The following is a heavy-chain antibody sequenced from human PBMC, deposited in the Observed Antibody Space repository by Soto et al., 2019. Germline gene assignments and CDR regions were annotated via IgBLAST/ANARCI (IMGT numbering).Heavy chain of an antibody. J-gene: IGHJ6*02. Sequence: SETLSLTCSVSGGSISSDDYYWTWVRQPPGKGLEWIGHIYYNGNTYYNPSLKSRLTMSLDTSQNQFSLHLSSVIAADSALYFCARATTVTSSFFYYGLDVWGQGTTVTAP. CDR3: ARATTVTSSFFYYGLDV. D-gene: IGHD4-17*01. CDR1: GGSISSDDYY. CDR2: IYYNGNT. V-gene: IGHV4-30-4*08.